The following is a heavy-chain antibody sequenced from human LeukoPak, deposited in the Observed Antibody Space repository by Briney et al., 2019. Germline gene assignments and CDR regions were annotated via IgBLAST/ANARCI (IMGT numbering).Heavy chain of an antibody. CDR2: IKKTGSET. V-gene: IGHV3-7*01. J-gene: IGHJ4*02. D-gene: IGHD2-15*01. CDR1: GFAFNHFW. Sequence: GGSLRLSCAASGFAFNHFWMSWIRQAPGKGLEWVAYIKKTGSETYYVDSVKGRFTITRDNTRNSLFLQMYSLRAEDTAVYFCAREDGYCSGGNCYSYFDSWGQGTLVTVSA. CDR3: AREDGYCSGGNCYSYFDS.